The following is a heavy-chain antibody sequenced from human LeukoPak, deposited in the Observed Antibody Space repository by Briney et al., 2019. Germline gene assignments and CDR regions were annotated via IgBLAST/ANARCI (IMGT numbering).Heavy chain of an antibody. CDR1: GFTFSSYW. Sequence: GGSLRLSCAASGFTFSSYWMSWVRQAPGKGLEWVSAISGSGGSTYYADSVKGRFTVSRDNSKNTLYLQMNSLRAEDTAVYYCAKSAVRGPAVVRFMFDPWGQGTLVTVSS. D-gene: IGHD2-15*01. CDR2: ISGSGGST. CDR3: AKSAVRGPAVVRFMFDP. V-gene: IGHV3-23*01. J-gene: IGHJ5*02.